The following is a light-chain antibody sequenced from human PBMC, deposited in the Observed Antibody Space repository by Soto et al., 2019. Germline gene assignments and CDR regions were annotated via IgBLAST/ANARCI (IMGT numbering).Light chain of an antibody. CDR3: QQYHSFFRT. J-gene: IGKJ1*01. CDR1: QSISSR. Sequence: DLQMPQSPSTLSASVGDRVTITCRASQSISSRLAWYQQKPGKAPKLLIYKASSLESGVPSRFSGSGSGTEFTLTISSLQPDDFATYYCQQYHSFFRTFSPGTKVEIK. CDR2: KAS. V-gene: IGKV1-5*03.